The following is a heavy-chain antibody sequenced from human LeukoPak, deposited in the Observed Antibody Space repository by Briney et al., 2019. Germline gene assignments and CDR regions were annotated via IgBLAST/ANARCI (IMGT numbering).Heavy chain of an antibody. CDR2: ISAYNGNT. V-gene: IGHV1-18*01. J-gene: IGHJ4*02. CDR1: GYTFTSYG. Sequence: ASVKVSCKASGYTFTSYGISWVRQAPGQGLEWMGWISAYNGNTNYAQKLQGRDTMTTDTSTSTAYMELRSLGSDDTAVYYCARSARHYYDSSGYSGHWGQGTLVTVSS. CDR3: ARSARHYYDSSGYSGH. D-gene: IGHD3-22*01.